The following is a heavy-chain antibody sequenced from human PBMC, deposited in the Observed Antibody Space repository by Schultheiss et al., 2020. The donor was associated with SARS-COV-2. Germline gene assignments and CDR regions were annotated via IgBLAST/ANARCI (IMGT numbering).Heavy chain of an antibody. D-gene: IGHD6-19*01. J-gene: IGHJ6*02. CDR2: IYHSGST. V-gene: IGHV4-38-2*01. CDR1: GYSISSGYY. CDR3: ARHRSLAVAMDYYYYYGMDV. Sequence: SETLSLTCAVSGYSISSGYYWGWIRQPPGKGLEWIGSIYHSGSTYYNPSLKSRVTISVDTSKNQFSLKLSSVTAADTAVYYCARHRSLAVAMDYYYYYGMDVWGQGTTVTVSS.